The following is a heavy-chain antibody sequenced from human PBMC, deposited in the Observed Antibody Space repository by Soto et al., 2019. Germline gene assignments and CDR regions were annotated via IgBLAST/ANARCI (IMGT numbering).Heavy chain of an antibody. J-gene: IGHJ6*02. CDR2: TYYRSKWYN. CDR3: ARDLQSVSGWFPNSGGMDV. V-gene: IGHV6-1*01. D-gene: IGHD6-19*01. Sequence: SQTLSLTCAISGDSVSSNSAAWNWIRQSPSRGLEWLGRTYYRSKWYNDYAVSVKSRITINPDTSKNQFSLQLNSVTPEDTAVYYCARDLQSVSGWFPNSGGMDVWGQGTTVTVSS. CDR1: GDSVSSNSAA.